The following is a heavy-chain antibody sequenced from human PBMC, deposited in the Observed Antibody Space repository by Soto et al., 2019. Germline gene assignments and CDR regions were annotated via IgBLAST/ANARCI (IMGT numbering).Heavy chain of an antibody. CDR1: GGSISSYY. CDR3: ARVWGYYFYY. D-gene: IGHD3-10*01. J-gene: IGHJ4*02. CDR2: IYYSGRT. V-gene: IGHV4-59*01. Sequence: QVQLQESGPGLVKPSETLSLTCTVSGGSISSYYWCWVRQPPGKVLEWLGYIYYSGRTNYNPSLKSRVTISVDTSKNQFSLKLSSVTAADTAVYYCARVWGYYFYYWHQGTLVTVSS.